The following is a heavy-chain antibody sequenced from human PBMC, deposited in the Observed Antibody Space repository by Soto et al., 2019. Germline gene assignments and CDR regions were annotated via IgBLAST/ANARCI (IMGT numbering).Heavy chain of an antibody. J-gene: IGHJ4*02. CDR1: GGTFSSYA. D-gene: IGHD3-10*01. V-gene: IGHV1-69*12. Sequence: QVQLVQSGAEVKKPGSSVKVSCKASGGTFSSYAISWVRQAPGQGLEWMGGIIPIFGTANYAQKFQGRVTITADESTSTAYMELSSLRYEDTAVYYCARGGHNMVRGVITGPYFDYWGQGTLVTVSS. CDR2: IIPIFGTA. CDR3: ARGGHNMVRGVITGPYFDY.